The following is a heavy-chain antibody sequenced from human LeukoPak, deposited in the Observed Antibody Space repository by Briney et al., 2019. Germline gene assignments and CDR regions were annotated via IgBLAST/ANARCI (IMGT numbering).Heavy chain of an antibody. D-gene: IGHD5-12*01. J-gene: IGHJ4*02. Sequence: PSETLSLTCTFSGGSISSYYWNWLRQPPGKGLEWIGYVYYSGSTNYNPSLESRVTISLDTFDNQFSLKLTSVSAADTAVYYCARSKLVALPDYWGQGTLVTVSS. V-gene: IGHV4-59*01. CDR1: GGSISSYY. CDR3: ARSKLVALPDY. CDR2: VYYSGST.